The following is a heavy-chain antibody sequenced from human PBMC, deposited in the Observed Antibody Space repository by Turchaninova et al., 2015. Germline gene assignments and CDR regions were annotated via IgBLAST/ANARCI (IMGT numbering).Heavy chain of an antibody. Sequence: QVQLVQSGAEVKKPGASVKVSCKASGSTFTSSGISWVRRAPGPGLEWMGWISVYNGNTNFAQKLQGRVTMTTDTATSTAYMELRSLRSDDPAVYYCARVVRRFYYFDYWGQGTLVTVSS. CDR1: GSTFTSSG. CDR2: ISVYNGNT. J-gene: IGHJ4*02. CDR3: ARVVRRFYYFDY. V-gene: IGHV1-18*04.